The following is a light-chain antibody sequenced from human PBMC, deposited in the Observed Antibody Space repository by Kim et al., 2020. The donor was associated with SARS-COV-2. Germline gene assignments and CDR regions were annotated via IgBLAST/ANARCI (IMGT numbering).Light chain of an antibody. J-gene: IGLJ2*01. V-gene: IGLV3-1*01. CDR2: QDS. Sequence: SYELTQPPSVSVSPGQTASITCSGDKLGDKYACWYQQKPGQSPVLVIYQDSKRPSGIPERFSGSNSGNTATLTISGTQAMDEADYYCQAWDSITVVFGTGTQLTVL. CDR3: QAWDSITVV. CDR1: KLGDKY.